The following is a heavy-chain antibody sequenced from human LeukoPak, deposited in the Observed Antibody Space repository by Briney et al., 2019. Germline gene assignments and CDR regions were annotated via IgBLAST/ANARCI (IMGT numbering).Heavy chain of an antibody. V-gene: IGHV3-15*01. D-gene: IGHD3-10*01. CDR1: GVTVSDAY. J-gene: IGHJ6*02. CDR2: IKSDRDGGTA. CDR3: TLEPPFVGMHV. Sequence: NPGGSLRLSCAASGVTVSDAYMSWVRQAPGKGLEWIGRIKSDRDGGTADYATSLNGRFIISRKDSENTLYLEMNSLKIEDTAVYYCTLEPPFVGMHVWGHGTTVTVSS.